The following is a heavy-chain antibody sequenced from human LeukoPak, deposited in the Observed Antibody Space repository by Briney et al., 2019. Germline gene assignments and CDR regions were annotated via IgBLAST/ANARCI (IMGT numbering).Heavy chain of an antibody. CDR1: VGSISSYY. V-gene: IGHV4-59*08. D-gene: IGHD1-1*01. CDR3: ARVADNWMYYFDY. CDR2: IYYSWST. J-gene: IGHJ4*02. Sequence: SETLSLTCTVSVGSISSYYWSWIRQPPGRGLEWIGYIYYSWSTNYNPPLNSSVTISVDKSKNQLSLTLSSVTAADTDVYYCARVADNWMYYFDYWGQGTLVTVSS.